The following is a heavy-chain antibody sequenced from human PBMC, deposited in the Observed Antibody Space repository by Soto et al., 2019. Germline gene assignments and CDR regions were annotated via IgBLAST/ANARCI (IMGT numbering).Heavy chain of an antibody. Sequence: GGSLRLSCGASGFTFSSYTMNWVRQAPGKGLEWVSSISSSSSYIYYADSVKGRFTISRDNAENSLYLQMNSLRAEDTAVYYCARSPVMITFGGVIAYFDYWGRGTLVTVSS. J-gene: IGHJ4*02. V-gene: IGHV3-21*01. CDR2: ISSSSSYI. CDR1: GFTFSSYT. CDR3: ARSPVMITFGGVIAYFDY. D-gene: IGHD3-16*02.